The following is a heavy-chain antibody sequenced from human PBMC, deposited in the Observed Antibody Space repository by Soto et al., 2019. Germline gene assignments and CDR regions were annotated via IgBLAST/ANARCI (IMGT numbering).Heavy chain of an antibody. CDR3: ARDKITGLFDY. J-gene: IGHJ4*02. V-gene: IGHV4-34*01. CDR1: GGSFSGYY. D-gene: IGHD2-8*02. Sequence: QVQLQQWGAGLLKPSETLSLTCAVYGGSFSGYYWTWIRQPPGTGLEWIGEINHSGSTNYNPSLKSQVTISVDMSKNQFSLKLTSVTAADTAVYYCARDKITGLFDYWGQGTLVTVSS. CDR2: INHSGST.